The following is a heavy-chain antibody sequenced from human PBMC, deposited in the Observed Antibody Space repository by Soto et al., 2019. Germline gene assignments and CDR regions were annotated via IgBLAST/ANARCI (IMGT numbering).Heavy chain of an antibody. J-gene: IGHJ4*02. D-gene: IGHD3-10*01. CDR3: ARHGAGSNRDPPIFDY. CDR1: GGTFSSYA. Sequence: SVKVSCKASGGTFSSYAISWVRQAPGQGLEWMGGIIPIFGTANYAQKFQGRVTITADESTSTAYMELSSLRSEDTAVYYCARHGAGSNRDPPIFDYWGQGTLVSVPQ. CDR2: IIPIFGTA. V-gene: IGHV1-69*13.